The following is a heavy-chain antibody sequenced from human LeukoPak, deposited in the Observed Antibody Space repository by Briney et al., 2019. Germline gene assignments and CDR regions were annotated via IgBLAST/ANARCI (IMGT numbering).Heavy chain of an antibody. J-gene: IGHJ1*01. V-gene: IGHV3-23*01. Sequence: GGSLRLSCAASGFTFSSYAMHWVRQAPGKGLEWVSAISGGGVTTHYAGSVKGRFSISRDNSKNTLYLQMNSLRAEDTALYYCAKKVVVGATSPYSDFQDWGQGTLVAVSS. D-gene: IGHD1-26*01. CDR3: AKKVVVGATSPYSDFQD. CDR2: ISGGGVTT. CDR1: GFTFSSYA.